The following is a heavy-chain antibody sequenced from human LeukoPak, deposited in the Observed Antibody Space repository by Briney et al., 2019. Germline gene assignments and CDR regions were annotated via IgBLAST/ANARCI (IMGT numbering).Heavy chain of an antibody. CDR3: AREGRYYGSGSYKYYFDY. CDR2: ISSSSSYI. D-gene: IGHD3-10*01. J-gene: IGHJ4*02. CDR1: GFTFSSYS. V-gene: IGHV3-21*01. Sequence: GGSLRLSCAASGFTFSSYSMNWVRQAPGKGLEWVSSISSSSSYIYYADSVKGRFTISRDNAKNSLYLQMNSLRAEDTAVYYCAREGRYYGSGSYKYYFDYWGLGTLVTVSS.